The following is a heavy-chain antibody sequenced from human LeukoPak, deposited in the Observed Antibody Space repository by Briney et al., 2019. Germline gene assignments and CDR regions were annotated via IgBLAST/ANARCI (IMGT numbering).Heavy chain of an antibody. CDR1: GFTFSSYS. CDR2: ISSSSSYS. V-gene: IGHV3-21*01. Sequence: PGGSLRLSCAASGFTFSSYSLNWIRQGPRKGLERVSSISSSSSYSYYADSVKSRFPITIDNAKTSLYLQMNSLRAEDTAVYYCARVSDYGSGSYSADYWGQRTLVTVSS. D-gene: IGHD3-10*01. J-gene: IGHJ4*02. CDR3: ARVSDYGSGSYSADY.